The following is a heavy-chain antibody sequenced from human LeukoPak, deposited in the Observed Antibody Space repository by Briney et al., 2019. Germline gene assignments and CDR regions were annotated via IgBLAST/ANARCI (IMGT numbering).Heavy chain of an antibody. CDR2: ISWDSRDI. CDR3: TKDLGSGSHPDFYYGMDV. D-gene: IGHD3-10*01. J-gene: IGHJ6*02. CDR1: GFTFGDYA. Sequence: GGSLRLSCEASGFTFGDYAMHWVRHAPGKGLEWVSGISWDSRDIDYADSVKDRFTISRDNAKSSLFLQIKSLRSEDTALYFCTKDLGSGSHPDFYYGMDVWGQGTTVTVSS. V-gene: IGHV3-9*01.